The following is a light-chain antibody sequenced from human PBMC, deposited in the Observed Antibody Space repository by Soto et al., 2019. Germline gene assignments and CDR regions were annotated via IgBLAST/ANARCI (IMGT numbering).Light chain of an antibody. CDR3: KQSYSKPLT. CDR2: AAS. J-gene: IGKJ5*01. Sequence: DIQMTKSPSSLSASVGDRVTITCRASQRFSRYLSWYQQKPGKAPKVLIYAASTLQTGVPSRFSGSGSGTDCTLTISSLQPEDAATYFCKQSYSKPLTF. V-gene: IGKV1-39*01. CDR1: QRFSRY.